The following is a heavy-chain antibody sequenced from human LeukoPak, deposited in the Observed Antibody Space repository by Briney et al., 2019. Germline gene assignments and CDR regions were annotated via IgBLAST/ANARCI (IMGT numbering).Heavy chain of an antibody. CDR2: ISSSSSTI. CDR3: ARPVPWDA. J-gene: IGHJ6*04. CDR1: GFLFSGYS. Sequence: GGSLRLSCVGTGFLFSGYSMNWVRQAPGKGLEWVSYISSSSSTIYYADSVKGRFTISRDNAKNSLYLQMNSLRAEDTAMYYCARPVPWDAWGKGTAVTVSS. V-gene: IGHV3-48*04.